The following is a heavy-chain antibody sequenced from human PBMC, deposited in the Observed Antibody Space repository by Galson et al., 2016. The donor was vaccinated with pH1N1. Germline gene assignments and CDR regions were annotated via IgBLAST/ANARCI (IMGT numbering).Heavy chain of an antibody. J-gene: IGHJ3*02. CDR3: AREGNYYNSSYLGDGFVI. CDR2: ISTYNGNA. Sequence: SVKVSCKASGYTVTTYGVSWVRQAPGRGLEWMGGISTYNGNAYYAQKFQGRFRMTRDTSTGTAYMELTSLRSDDTALYYCAREGNYYNSSYLGDGFVIWGQGTMVGVSS. D-gene: IGHD3-22*01. V-gene: IGHV1-18*01. CDR1: GYTVTTYG.